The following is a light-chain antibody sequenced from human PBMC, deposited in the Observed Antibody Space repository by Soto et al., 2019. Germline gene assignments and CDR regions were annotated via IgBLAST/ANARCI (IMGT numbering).Light chain of an antibody. CDR3: QNYNSAPPAGA. J-gene: IGKJ4*01. CDR2: AAS. V-gene: IGKV1-27*01. Sequence: DIQMTKSPSSLSASVGDRVTITCRASQGITNRLAWYQQKPGKVPKLLIYAASTLLSGFPSRFSGSGSETDFTLTISSLQPDDGATYYCQNYNSAPPAGAFGGGTKVEIK. CDR1: QGITNR.